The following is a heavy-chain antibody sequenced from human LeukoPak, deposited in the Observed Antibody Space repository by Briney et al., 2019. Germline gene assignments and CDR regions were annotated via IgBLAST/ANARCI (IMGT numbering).Heavy chain of an antibody. Sequence: GGSLRLSCTASGFTFSKYWMSWVRLAPGKGLEWVASIKEDGSDKYYVDSVKGRFTISRDNAKNSLYLQMNGLRAEDTAVYYCARDTYRFYDYWGQGTLVTVSS. CDR2: IKEDGSDK. V-gene: IGHV3-7*01. J-gene: IGHJ4*02. CDR3: ARDTYRFYDY. CDR1: GFTFSKYW.